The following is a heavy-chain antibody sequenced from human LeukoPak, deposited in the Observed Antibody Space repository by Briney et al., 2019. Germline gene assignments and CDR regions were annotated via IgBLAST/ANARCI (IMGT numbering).Heavy chain of an antibody. Sequence: GGSLRLSCAASRFAFSTNWMHWVRQAPGKGLVWVSHISTDARTITYADFVKGRFTISRDNAKNTLYLQMNSLRAEDTALYYCVRGQATAWGLDYWGQGTLVTVSS. V-gene: IGHV3-74*01. D-gene: IGHD6-13*01. CDR1: RFAFSTNW. J-gene: IGHJ4*02. CDR2: ISTDARTI. CDR3: VRGQATAWGLDY.